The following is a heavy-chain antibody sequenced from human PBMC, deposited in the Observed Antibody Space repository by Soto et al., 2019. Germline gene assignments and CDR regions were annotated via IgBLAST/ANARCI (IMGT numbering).Heavy chain of an antibody. D-gene: IGHD3-10*01. CDR1: GFTFSNYW. Sequence: GGSLRLSCATSGFTFSNYWIHWVRQAPGEGLVWVSRINPDATTIDYADSVKGRFTVSRDNAKNTLYLQMNSLRAEDTAVYYCATAGSYRFDHWGQGTLVTVSS. CDR2: INPDATTI. V-gene: IGHV3-74*01. J-gene: IGHJ4*02. CDR3: ATAGSYRFDH.